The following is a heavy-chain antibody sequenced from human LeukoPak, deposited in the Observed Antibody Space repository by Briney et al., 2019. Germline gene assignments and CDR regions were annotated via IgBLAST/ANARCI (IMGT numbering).Heavy chain of an antibody. J-gene: IGHJ3*02. Sequence: ASVKVSCKXSGYTFRDYFMFWVRQAPGQGLEWMGRINPNSGGTKYAQKFQGRVTMTRDTSISTAYMELSGLRSDDAAVFYCARGFSSGRFGFDIWGPGTVVAVSS. V-gene: IGHV1-2*06. CDR1: GYTFRDYF. CDR2: INPNSGGT. D-gene: IGHD6-19*01. CDR3: ARGFSSGRFGFDI.